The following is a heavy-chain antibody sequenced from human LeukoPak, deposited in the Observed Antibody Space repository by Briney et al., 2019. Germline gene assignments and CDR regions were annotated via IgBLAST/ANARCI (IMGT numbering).Heavy chain of an antibody. D-gene: IGHD3-16*02. J-gene: IGHJ5*01. V-gene: IGHV4-59*01. CDR3: AGESPYYVWWSYRSNNWFDS. CDR1: GGSISSYY. Sequence: PETLSLTCTVSGGSISSYYWRWLRQPPGEGLERIGYIYYSGSTNYNPSLTSRVTISVDTSKNQCSLRLSYVTAADTAVYYCAGESPYYVWWSYRSNNWFDSWLQGTLVTVSS. CDR2: IYYSGST.